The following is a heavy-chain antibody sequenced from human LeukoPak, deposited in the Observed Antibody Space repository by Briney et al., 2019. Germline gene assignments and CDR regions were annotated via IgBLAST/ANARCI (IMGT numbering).Heavy chain of an antibody. CDR3: VKRSEAAAEHTHGG. CDR1: GFTFSSYA. CDR2: ISYDGSNK. Sequence: PGGSLRLSCAASGFTFSSYAMHWVRQAPGKGLEWVAVISYDGSNKYYADSVKGRFTISRDNSKNTLYLQMNSLRAEDTAVYYCVKRSEAAAEHTHGGWGQGTLVTVSS. J-gene: IGHJ4*02. V-gene: IGHV3-30-3*01. D-gene: IGHD6-13*01.